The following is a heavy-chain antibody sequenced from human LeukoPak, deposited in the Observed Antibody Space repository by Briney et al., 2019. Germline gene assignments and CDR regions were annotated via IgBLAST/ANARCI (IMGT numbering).Heavy chain of an antibody. CDR2: ISSSSSTI. J-gene: IGHJ4*02. CDR3: AKDVTMIVVGYGARHFDY. V-gene: IGHV3-48*01. D-gene: IGHD3-22*01. Sequence: GGSLRLSRAASGFTFSSYSMNWVRQAPGKGLEWVSYISSSSSTIYYADSVKGRFTISRDNAKNSLYLQMNSLRAEDTAVYYCAKDVTMIVVGYGARHFDYWGQGTLVTVSS. CDR1: GFTFSSYS.